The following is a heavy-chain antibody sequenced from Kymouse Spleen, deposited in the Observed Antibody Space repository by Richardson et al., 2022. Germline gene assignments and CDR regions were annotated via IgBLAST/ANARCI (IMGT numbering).Heavy chain of an antibody. CDR1: GFTFSSYW. CDR3: AREVEYSSLAPYYYYYYGMDV. CDR2: INSDGSST. Sequence: EVQLVESGGGLVQPGGSLRLSCAASGFTFSSYWMHWVRQAPGKGLVWVSRINSDGSSTSYADSVKGRFTISRDNAKNTLYLQMNSLRAEDTAVYYCAREVEYSSLAPYYYYYYGMDVWGQGTTVTVSS. J-gene: IGHJ6*02. D-gene: IGHD6-6*01. V-gene: IGHV3-74*01.